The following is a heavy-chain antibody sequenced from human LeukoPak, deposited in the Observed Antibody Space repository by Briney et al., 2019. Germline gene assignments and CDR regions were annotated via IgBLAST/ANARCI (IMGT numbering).Heavy chain of an antibody. CDR3: AELGITMIGGV. CDR2: ISSSDSTI. J-gene: IGHJ6*04. D-gene: IGHD3-10*02. V-gene: IGHV3-48*03. Sequence: GGSLRLSCAASGFTFSSYEMNWVRQTPGKGLEWVSYISSSDSTIYYADSVKGRFTISRDNSKNSLYLQMNSLRAEDTAVYYCAELGITMIGGVWGKGTTVTISS. CDR1: GFTFSSYE.